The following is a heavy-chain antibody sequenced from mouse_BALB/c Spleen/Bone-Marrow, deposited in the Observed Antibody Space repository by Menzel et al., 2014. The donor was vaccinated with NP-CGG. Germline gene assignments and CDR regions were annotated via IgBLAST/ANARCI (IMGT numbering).Heavy chain of an antibody. CDR2: IDPANGNT. CDR3: AEITTAAYYVMDY. J-gene: IGHJ4*01. CDR1: GFNIEDTY. V-gene: IGHV14-3*02. Sequence: EVKLQESGAELVKPGASVKLSCTASGFNIEDTYIHWVKRRPEQGLEWIGRIDPANGNTKYDPKFQGKATITADTSSNTAYLQLSSLTSEDTAVYYCAEITTAAYYVMDYWGQGTSVTVSS. D-gene: IGHD1-2*01.